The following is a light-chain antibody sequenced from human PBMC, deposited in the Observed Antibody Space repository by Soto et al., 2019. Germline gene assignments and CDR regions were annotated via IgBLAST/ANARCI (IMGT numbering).Light chain of an antibody. CDR3: QKYSSVPV. CDR1: QGIRNF. V-gene: IGKV1-27*01. CDR2: AAS. Sequence: DIQMTQSPTSLSAYVGDRVTITCQASQGIRNFVAWYQQKPGKAPKLLIYAASTLQSGVPSRFSGSGSGTDFTLTINSLQPEDVATYSCQKYSSVPVFGPGTKVEMK. J-gene: IGKJ3*01.